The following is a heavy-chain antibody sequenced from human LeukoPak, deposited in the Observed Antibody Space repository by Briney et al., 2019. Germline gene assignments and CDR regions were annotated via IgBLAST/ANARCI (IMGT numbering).Heavy chain of an antibody. CDR1: GYTFSGYY. CDR3: ARGGMVDSSSYLYYFDY. J-gene: IGHJ4*02. D-gene: IGHD6-13*01. Sequence: ASVKVSCKASGYTFSGYYIHWVRQTPGQGLEWMGWINPNSGGTKYAQKFQGRVTMTRDTSISTAYMELSRLTSDDTAVYYCARGGMVDSSSYLYYFDYWGQGTLVTVSS. CDR2: INPNSGGT. V-gene: IGHV1-2*02.